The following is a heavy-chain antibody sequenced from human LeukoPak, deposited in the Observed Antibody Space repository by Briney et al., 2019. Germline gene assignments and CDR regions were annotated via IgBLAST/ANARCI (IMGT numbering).Heavy chain of an antibody. V-gene: IGHV3-11*01. Sequence: PGGSLRLSCAASGFTFSDYYMSCIRQAPGKGLEWVSYISSSGSTIYYADSVKGRFTISRDNAKNSLYLQMNSLRAEDTAVYYCARDDSGSYYGYYYMDLWGQGTTVTVSS. CDR1: GFTFSDYY. J-gene: IGHJ6*03. CDR2: ISSSGSTI. D-gene: IGHD1-26*01. CDR3: ARDDSGSYYGYYYMDL.